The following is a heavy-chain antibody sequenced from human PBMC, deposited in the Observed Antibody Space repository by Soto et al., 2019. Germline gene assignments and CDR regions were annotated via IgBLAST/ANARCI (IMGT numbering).Heavy chain of an antibody. V-gene: IGHV1-18*01. CDR2: ISAYNGNT. J-gene: IGHJ5*02. Sequence: QVQLVQSGAEVKKPGASVKVSCKASGYTFTSYGISWVRQAPGQGLEWMGWISAYNGNTNYAQKLKGRVTMTTDTTTSTAFRGGGGLGSDDTAVYYCAGAFYSSGGGDWFDPWGQGTLVTVSS. CDR3: AGAFYSSGGGDWFDP. D-gene: IGHD5-18*01. CDR1: GYTFTSYG.